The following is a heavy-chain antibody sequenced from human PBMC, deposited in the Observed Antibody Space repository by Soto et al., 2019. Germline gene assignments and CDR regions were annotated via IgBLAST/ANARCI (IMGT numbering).Heavy chain of an antibody. J-gene: IGHJ4*02. CDR3: AKAKAGIMVREWGFDY. CDR1: GFTFSSYA. Sequence: GGSLRLSCAASGFTFSSYAMSWVRQAPGKGLEWVSAISGSGGSTYYADSVKGRFTISRDNSKNTLYLQMNSLRAEDTAVYYCAKAKAGIMVREWGFDYWDKGTLVTVSS. D-gene: IGHD3-10*01. V-gene: IGHV3-23*01. CDR2: ISGSGGST.